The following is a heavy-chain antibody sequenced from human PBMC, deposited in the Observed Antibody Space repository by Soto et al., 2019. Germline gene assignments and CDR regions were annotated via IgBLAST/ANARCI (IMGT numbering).Heavy chain of an antibody. CDR2: ISYDGSNK. D-gene: IGHD4-4*01. V-gene: IGHV3-30*18. CDR3: AKRAHPGSLQNYYYYLDV. J-gene: IGHJ6*03. Sequence: QVQLVEGGGVVQPGRSLRLFCAASGFTFSSYGMHWVRQAPGKGLAWVAVISYDGSNKYYPDSVKGRFTISRDNSKNTLNLQMNRLKAEDTAVYYCAKRAHPGSLQNYYYYLDVWGKGTTVTVSS. CDR1: GFTFSSYG.